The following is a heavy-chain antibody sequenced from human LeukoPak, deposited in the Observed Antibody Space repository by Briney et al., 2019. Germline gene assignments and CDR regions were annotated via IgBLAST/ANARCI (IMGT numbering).Heavy chain of an antibody. V-gene: IGHV3-21*01. CDR1: GFTFNSFS. CDR2: ITTSSTYM. CDR3: ARDPYSGGYGAYYYYYMDV. J-gene: IGHJ6*03. Sequence: GGSLRLSCAASGFTFNSFSMNWVRRTPGKGLEWVSSITTSSTYMFYADSVRGRFTISRDNAENSLYLQMNSLRDEDTAVYYCARDPYSGGYGAYYYYYMDVWGKGTTVTVSS. D-gene: IGHD6-19*01.